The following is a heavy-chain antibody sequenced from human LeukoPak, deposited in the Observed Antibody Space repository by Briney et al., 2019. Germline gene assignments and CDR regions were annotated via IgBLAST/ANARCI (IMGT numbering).Heavy chain of an antibody. Sequence: PSQTLSRTCTVSGGSISSGNYYWTWIRQPAGKGLEWIGRIYTSGSTNYNPSLKSRVTISIDTSKNQFSLMLSSVTAADTAVYYCARPGGLGSGHAPNAFDIWGQGTVVTVSS. CDR3: ARPGGLGSGHAPNAFDI. CDR2: IYTSGST. CDR1: GGSISSGNYY. V-gene: IGHV4-61*02. J-gene: IGHJ3*02. D-gene: IGHD2-15*01.